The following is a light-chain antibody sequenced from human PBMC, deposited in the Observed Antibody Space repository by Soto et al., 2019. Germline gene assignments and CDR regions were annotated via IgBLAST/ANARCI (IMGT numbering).Light chain of an antibody. CDR3: QQYDGAPLP. Sequence: EIVLTQSPDTLSLSPGERATLFCRASQTLSINSLAWYQQKPGQAPRLLIYAASTRDTGIPDRFNGSGSGTDFALTINRLEPEDFAVYYCQQYDGAPLPFGPGTKVDVK. J-gene: IGKJ3*01. CDR2: AAS. CDR1: QTLSINS. V-gene: IGKV3-20*01.